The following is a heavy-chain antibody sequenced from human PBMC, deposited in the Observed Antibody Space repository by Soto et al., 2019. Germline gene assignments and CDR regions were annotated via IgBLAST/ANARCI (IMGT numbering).Heavy chain of an antibody. Sequence: SETLSLTCGVYGGSFSDYYWSWIRQPPGKGLEWIGEIYHSGSTNYNPSLKSRVTISVDTSKNQFSLKLSSVTAADTAVYYCARGHGDYVFNYWGQGTLVTVSS. V-gene: IGHV4-34*01. CDR2: IYHSGST. CDR1: GGSFSDYY. CDR3: ARGHGDYVFNY. D-gene: IGHD4-17*01. J-gene: IGHJ4*02.